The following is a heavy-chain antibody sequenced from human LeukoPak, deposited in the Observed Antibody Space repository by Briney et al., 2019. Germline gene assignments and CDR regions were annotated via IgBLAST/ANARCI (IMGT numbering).Heavy chain of an antibody. J-gene: IGHJ6*02. D-gene: IGHD4-17*01. Sequence: GASVKVSCTASGGTFSSYAISWVRQAPGQGLEWMGGIIPIFGTANYAQKFQGRVTITADESTSTAYMELSSLRSEDTAVYYCAGPYGDYYYYYGMDVWGQGTTVTVSS. V-gene: IGHV1-69*13. CDR2: IIPIFGTA. CDR3: AGPYGDYYYYYGMDV. CDR1: GGTFSSYA.